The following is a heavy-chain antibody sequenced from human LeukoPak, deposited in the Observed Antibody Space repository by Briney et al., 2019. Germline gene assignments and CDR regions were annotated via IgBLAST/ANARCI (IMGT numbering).Heavy chain of an antibody. J-gene: IGHJ4*02. Sequence: SETLSLTCTVSGYSISSGYYWGWIRQPPGKGLEWIGSIYHSGSTYYNPSLKSRVTISVDTSKNQFSLKLSSVTAADTAVYYCARFPRAPDYWGQGTLVTVSS. V-gene: IGHV4-38-2*02. CDR1: GYSISSGYY. D-gene: IGHD5-24*01. CDR2: IYHSGST. CDR3: ARFPRAPDY.